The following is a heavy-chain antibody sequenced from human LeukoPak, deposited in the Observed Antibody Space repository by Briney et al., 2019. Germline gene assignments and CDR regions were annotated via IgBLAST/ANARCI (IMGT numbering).Heavy chain of an antibody. D-gene: IGHD6-6*01. CDR3: ARARIAARFWFDY. CDR2: ISYDGSNK. V-gene: IGHV3-30-3*01. Sequence: GGSLRLSCAASGFTLSSYAMHWVRQAPGKGLEWVAVISYDGSNKYYADSVKGRFTISRDNSKNTLYLQMNSLRAEDTAVYYCARARIAARFWFDYWGQGTLVTVSS. J-gene: IGHJ4*02. CDR1: GFTLSSYA.